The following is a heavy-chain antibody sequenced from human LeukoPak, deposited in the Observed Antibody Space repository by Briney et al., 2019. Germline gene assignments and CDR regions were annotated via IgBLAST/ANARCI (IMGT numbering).Heavy chain of an antibody. D-gene: IGHD6-19*01. CDR3: AKDISSGWYLYPYDY. Sequence: SGGSLRLSCAASGFTFSSYAMSWVRQAPGKGLEWVSAISGSGGSTYYADSVKGRFTISRDNSKNTLYLQMNSLRAEDTAVYYCAKDISSGWYLYPYDYWGQGTLVTVSS. V-gene: IGHV3-23*01. CDR1: GFTFSSYA. CDR2: ISGSGGST. J-gene: IGHJ4*02.